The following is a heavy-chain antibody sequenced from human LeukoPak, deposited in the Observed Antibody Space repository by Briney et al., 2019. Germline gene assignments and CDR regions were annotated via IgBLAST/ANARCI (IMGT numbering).Heavy chain of an antibody. J-gene: IGHJ6*02. CDR1: GYTFTSYG. V-gene: IGHV1-18*01. D-gene: IGHD2-2*01. CDR3: ARDPAVGDIVVVPAAKSYYYYYGMDV. Sequence: GASVKVSYKASGYTFTSYGISWVRQAPGQGLEWMGWISAYNGNTNYAQKLQGRVTMTTDTSTSTAYMELRSLRSDDTAVYYCARDPAVGDIVVVPAAKSYYYYYGMDVWGQGTTVTVSS. CDR2: ISAYNGNT.